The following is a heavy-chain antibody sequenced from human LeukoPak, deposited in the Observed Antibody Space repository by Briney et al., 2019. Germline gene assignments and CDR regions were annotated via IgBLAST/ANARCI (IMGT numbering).Heavy chain of an antibody. V-gene: IGHV1-18*01. CDR2: ISAYNGNT. Sequence: ASVKVSCKASGYTFTSYGISWVRQAPGQGLEWMGWISAYNGNTNYAQKLQGRVTMTTDTSTSTAYMELRSLRSDDTAVYYCARELPSSGYPSSFDYWGQGTLVTVSS. D-gene: IGHD3-22*01. CDR1: GYTFTSYG. J-gene: IGHJ4*02. CDR3: ARELPSSGYPSSFDY.